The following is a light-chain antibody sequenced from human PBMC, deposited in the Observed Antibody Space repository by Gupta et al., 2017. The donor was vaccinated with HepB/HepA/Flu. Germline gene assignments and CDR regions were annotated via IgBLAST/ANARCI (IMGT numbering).Light chain of an antibody. J-gene: IGKJ4*01. V-gene: IGKV1-16*02. CDR1: QGVNNY. CDR2: FAS. CDR3: HQYDSFPLT. Sequence: DIQMXQSXSSLSASXGDTVTITCRASQGVNNYLAWFQQKPGEAPKSLIHFASSLQSRVPSKFSGSGSGTHFTLTISGLQPEDFATYYCHQYDSFPLTFGGGTKVEI.